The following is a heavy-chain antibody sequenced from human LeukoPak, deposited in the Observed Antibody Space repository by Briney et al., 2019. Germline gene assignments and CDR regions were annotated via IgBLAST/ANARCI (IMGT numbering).Heavy chain of an antibody. D-gene: IGHD3-3*01. CDR1: GGSISSGSYY. V-gene: IGHV4-61*02. CDR2: IYTSGST. J-gene: IGHJ4*02. Sequence: SETLSLTCTVSGGSISSGSYYWRWIRQPAGKGLEWIGRIYTSGSTNYNPSLKSRVTISVDTSKNQFSLKLSSVTAADTVVYYCARRTYYDFWRGYYHDYWGQGTLVTVSS. CDR3: ARRTYYDFWRGYYHDY.